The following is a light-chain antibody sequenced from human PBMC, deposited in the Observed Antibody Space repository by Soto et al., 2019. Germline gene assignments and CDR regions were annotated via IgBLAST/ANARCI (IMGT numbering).Light chain of an antibody. CDR3: QQYDNWTPSIT. J-gene: IGKJ5*01. CDR2: GAS. V-gene: IGKV3-15*01. Sequence: EIAMTKSPATLSMSPGERATLSCRARQSVSRNLAWYQQKPGQAPRLLIYGASTKATGIPASFSGSGSRTQGSLTVNSCESGYVAVYYCQQYDNWTPSITFGQGKRLQIK. CDR1: QSVSRN.